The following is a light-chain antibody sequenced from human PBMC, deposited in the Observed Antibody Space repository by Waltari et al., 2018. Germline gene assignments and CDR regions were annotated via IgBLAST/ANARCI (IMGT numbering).Light chain of an antibody. CDR2: WAS. Sequence: DIVLTQAPDALAGALGEWASRTLPSRQCVLHSSNNKNYFAWYQQKPGQPPKLLIYWASTRKSGVPDRFSGSGSGTDFTLTISSLQAEDVAVYYCQQFQSHLRTFGQGTKVEIK. CDR1: QCVLHSSNNKNY. J-gene: IGKJ1*01. CDR3: QQFQSHLRT. V-gene: IGKV4-1*01.